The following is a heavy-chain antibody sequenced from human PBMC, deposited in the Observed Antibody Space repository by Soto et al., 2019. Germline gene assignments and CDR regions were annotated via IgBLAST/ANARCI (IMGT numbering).Heavy chain of an antibody. CDR3: ARLGEYGMDV. D-gene: IGHD3-10*01. J-gene: IGHJ6*02. CDR1: GGSISSSSCY. CDR2: IYYSGST. Sequence: SETLSLTCTVSGGSISSSSCYWGWIRQPPGKGLEWVGSIYYSGSTYYNPSLKSRVTISVDTSKNQFSLKLSSVTAADTAVYYCARLGEYGMDVWGQGTTVTVSS. V-gene: IGHV4-39*01.